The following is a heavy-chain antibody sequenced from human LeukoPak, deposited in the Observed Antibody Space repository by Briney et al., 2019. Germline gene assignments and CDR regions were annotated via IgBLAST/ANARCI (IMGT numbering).Heavy chain of an antibody. D-gene: IGHD3-16*01. V-gene: IGHV4-34*01. J-gene: IGHJ3*02. CDR3: ARIMHAFDI. Sequence: SETLSLTCAVYGGSFSGYYWSWIRQPPGKGLEWIGEINHSGSTNYNPSLKSRVTVSVDTSKNQFSLKLSSVTAADTAVYYCARIMHAFDIWGQGTMVTVSS. CDR2: INHSGST. CDR1: GGSFSGYY.